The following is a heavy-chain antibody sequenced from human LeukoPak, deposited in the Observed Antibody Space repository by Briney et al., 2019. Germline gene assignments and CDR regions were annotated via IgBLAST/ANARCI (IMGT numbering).Heavy chain of an antibody. CDR3: ARMKAIRGEFDY. CDR2: IYYSGST. D-gene: IGHD3-10*01. Sequence: SEALSLTCTVSGGSISSGGYYWSWIRQHPGKGLEWIGYIYYSGSTYYNPSLKSRVTISVDTSKNQFSLKLSSVTAADTAVYYCARMKAIRGEFDYWGQGTLVTVSS. J-gene: IGHJ4*02. V-gene: IGHV4-31*03. CDR1: GGSISSGGYY.